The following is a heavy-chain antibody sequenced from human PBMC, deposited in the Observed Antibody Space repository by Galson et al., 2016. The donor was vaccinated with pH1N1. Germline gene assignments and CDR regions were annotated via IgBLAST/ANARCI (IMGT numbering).Heavy chain of an antibody. CDR2: ISGRGEST. Sequence: SLRLSCAASGFTFSSYAMSWVRQAPGKGLEWVSAISGRGESTYYSDSVKGHLTISRDNSKNTLYLQMNSLRTEDTAVYYCAKDLSSDYGDYGLHYWGQGTLVTVSS. CDR1: GFTFSSYA. CDR3: AKDLSSDYGDYGLHY. D-gene: IGHD4-17*01. V-gene: IGHV3-23*01. J-gene: IGHJ4*02.